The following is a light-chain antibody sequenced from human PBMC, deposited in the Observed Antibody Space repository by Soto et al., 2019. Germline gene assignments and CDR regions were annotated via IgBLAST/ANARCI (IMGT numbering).Light chain of an antibody. CDR3: QQYGSSRT. Sequence: EIVLTQSPGTLSLSPVEIATLSCMASQSVSSSYLAWYQQKPGQAPRLLIYGASSRATGIPDRFSGSGSETDFTLTISRLETEDFAVYYCQQYGSSRTFGQGTKVDI. CDR1: QSVSSSY. V-gene: IGKV3-20*01. CDR2: GAS. J-gene: IGKJ1*01.